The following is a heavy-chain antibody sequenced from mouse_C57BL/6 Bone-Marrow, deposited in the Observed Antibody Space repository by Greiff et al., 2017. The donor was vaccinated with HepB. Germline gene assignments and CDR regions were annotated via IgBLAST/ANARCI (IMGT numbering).Heavy chain of an antibody. J-gene: IGHJ4*01. V-gene: IGHV1-52*01. Sequence: QVQLQQPGAELVRPGSSVKLSCKASGYTFTSYWMHRVKQRPIQGLEWIGNIDPSDSETHYNQKFKDKATLTVDKSSSTAYMQLSSLTSEDSAVYYCARKPNYYGSSYAMDYWGQGTSVTVSS. CDR3: ARKPNYYGSSYAMDY. CDR2: IDPSDSET. CDR1: GYTFTSYW. D-gene: IGHD1-1*01.